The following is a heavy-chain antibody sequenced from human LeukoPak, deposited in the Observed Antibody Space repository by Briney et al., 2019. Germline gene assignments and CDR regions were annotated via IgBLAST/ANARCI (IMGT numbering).Heavy chain of an antibody. D-gene: IGHD6-13*01. V-gene: IGHV1-2*06. Sequence: GGSLRLSCAASGFTFSSYAMHWVRQAPGQGLEWMGRINPNSGGTNYAQKFQGRVTMTRDTSISTAYMELSRLRSDDTAVYYCARGGAAGIDFENDYWGQGTLVTVSS. CDR3: ARGGAAGIDFENDY. CDR2: INPNSGGT. J-gene: IGHJ4*02. CDR1: GFTFSSYA.